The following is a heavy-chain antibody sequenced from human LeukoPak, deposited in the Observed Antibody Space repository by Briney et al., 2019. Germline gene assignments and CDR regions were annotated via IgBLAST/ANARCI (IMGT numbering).Heavy chain of an antibody. CDR1: GFTFSNSG. CDR3: ARDLEGVGATQGFDY. J-gene: IGHJ4*02. D-gene: IGHD1-26*01. V-gene: IGHV3-33*01. Sequence: GSLRLSCAASGFTFSNSGMHWVRQAPGKGLEWVAIIWDDGGSKYYADSVKGRFTISRDNSKNTLYLQMHSLRAEDTAVYYCARDLEGVGATQGFDYWGQGTLVTVSS. CDR2: IWDDGGSK.